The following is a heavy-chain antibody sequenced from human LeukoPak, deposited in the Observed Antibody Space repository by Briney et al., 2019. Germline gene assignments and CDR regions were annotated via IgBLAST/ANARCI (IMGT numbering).Heavy chain of an antibody. Sequence: ASVKVSCKASGYTFTSYDINWVRQAPGQGLEWMGWMNPNSGNTGYAQKFQGRVTITRNTSISTAYMELSSLRSEDTAVYYCATDPFSYSGSFYYYGMDVWGQGTTVTVSS. CDR2: MNPNSGNT. CDR3: ATDPFSYSGSFYYYGMDV. D-gene: IGHD1-26*01. CDR1: GYTFTSYD. J-gene: IGHJ6*02. V-gene: IGHV1-8*03.